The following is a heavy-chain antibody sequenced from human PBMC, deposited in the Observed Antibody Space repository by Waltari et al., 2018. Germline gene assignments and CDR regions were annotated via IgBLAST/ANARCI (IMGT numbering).Heavy chain of an antibody. D-gene: IGHD5-12*01. V-gene: IGHV4-59*12. CDR2: ISGYSGRT. CDR3: VRDRLATVSTAYLNS. CDR1: GGSITSNY. J-gene: IGHJ5*02. Sequence: QLQLRESGPGLVKPSETLSLTCAVSGGSITSNYWSWIRQPPGMGLEWNGRISGYSGRTDYSPSLKSRVTISTDTSKNQFSLYLTSVTATDTAVYYCVRDRLATVSTAYLNSWGQGVLVTVSA.